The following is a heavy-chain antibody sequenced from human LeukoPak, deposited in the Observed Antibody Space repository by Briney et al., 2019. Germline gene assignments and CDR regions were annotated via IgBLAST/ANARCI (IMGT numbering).Heavy chain of an antibody. CDR3: ARETTLAGFASGLGFNY. J-gene: IGHJ4*02. CDR1: GASISSWY. CDR2: IYGSGNT. D-gene: IGHD6-19*01. V-gene: IGHV4-59*01. Sequence: SETLSLTCTVSGASISSWYWSWIRQPPGKGLEWIGYIYGSGNTNYNPSLRSRITMSIDTSKNQFSLELTSVTAADTATYYCARETTLAGFASGLGFNYWGQGILVTVSS.